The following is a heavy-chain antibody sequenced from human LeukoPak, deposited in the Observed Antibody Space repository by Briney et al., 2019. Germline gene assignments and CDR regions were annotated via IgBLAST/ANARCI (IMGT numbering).Heavy chain of an antibody. J-gene: IGHJ5*02. CDR1: GYTFNNYG. CDR2: VTSYNGDT. V-gene: IGHV1-18*01. D-gene: IGHD3-9*01. CDR3: VKDWNILTGRNCFDP. Sequence: GASVRVSCKASGYTFNNYGISWVRQAPRQGLEWMGWVTSYNGDTNYAQKFQGRVTMSADTATSTAYMELRSLRFDDTAIYYCVKDWNILTGRNCFDPWGQGTLVTVSS.